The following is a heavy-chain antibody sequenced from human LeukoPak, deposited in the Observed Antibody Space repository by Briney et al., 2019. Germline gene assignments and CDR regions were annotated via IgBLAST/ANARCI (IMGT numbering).Heavy chain of an antibody. V-gene: IGHV4-59*01. CDR1: GGSISSYY. D-gene: IGHD6-13*01. J-gene: IGHJ4*02. CDR2: VHYTGDT. Sequence: SETLSLTCTVSGGSISSYYWSWIRQPPGKGLEWIGYVHYTGDTRYNPSLRSRVTMSVDTSKYQFSLKLNSETAADTAVYYCARARRVAAAIDYWGQGTLVTVSS. CDR3: ARARRVAAAIDY.